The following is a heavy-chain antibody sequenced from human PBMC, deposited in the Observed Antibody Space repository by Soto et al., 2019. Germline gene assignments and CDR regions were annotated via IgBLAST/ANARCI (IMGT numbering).Heavy chain of an antibody. Sequence: EVQLVESGGDLVQPGGSLRLSCAASGFTFTTAGMNWVRQAPGKGLEWVGRIGASTDGGSTEYAASVKDRLTIARDESINAVYLRMKSLNTEDTAVYYCPAFMGAFRDGGQGTLVIVSS. V-gene: IGHV3-15*07. CDR1: GFTFTTAG. J-gene: IGHJ4*02. CDR3: PAFMGAFRD. CDR2: IGASTDGGST. D-gene: IGHD1-26*01.